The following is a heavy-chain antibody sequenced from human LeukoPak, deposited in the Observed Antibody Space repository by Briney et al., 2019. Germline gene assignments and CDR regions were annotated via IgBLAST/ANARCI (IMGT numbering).Heavy chain of an antibody. Sequence: GGSLRLSCAASGFTFDHYTMHWVRQAPGKGLEWVSLISWDGGSTYYADSVKGRFTISRDNSKNSLYLQMNSLRTEDAAFYYCARAGLERFRFYYFNYWGQGTLVTVSS. D-gene: IGHD5-24*01. V-gene: IGHV3-43*01. J-gene: IGHJ4*02. CDR1: GFTFDHYT. CDR3: ARAGLERFRFYYFNY. CDR2: ISWDGGST.